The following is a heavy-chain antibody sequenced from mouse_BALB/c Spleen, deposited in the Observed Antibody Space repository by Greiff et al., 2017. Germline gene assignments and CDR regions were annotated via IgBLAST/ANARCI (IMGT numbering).Heavy chain of an antibody. D-gene: IGHD1-1*01. CDR1: GFSLTSYG. J-gene: IGHJ3*01. CDR3: AKSGYYGSSWFAY. CDR2: IWRGGST. Sequence: VQLQQSGPSLVQPSQSLSITCTVSGFSLTSYGVHWVRQSPGKGLEWLGVIWRGGSTDYNAAFMSRLSITKDNSKSQVFFKMNSLQADDTAIYYCAKSGYYGSSWFAYWGQGTLVTVSA. V-gene: IGHV2-5-1*01.